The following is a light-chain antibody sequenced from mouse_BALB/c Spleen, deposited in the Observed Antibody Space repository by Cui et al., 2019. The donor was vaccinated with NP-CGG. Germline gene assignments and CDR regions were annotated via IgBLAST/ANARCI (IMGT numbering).Light chain of an antibody. Sequence: QALVNQESALTPPPGETVTLTCRSSTGAVTTSNYANWVQEKPDHLFTGLIGGTNNRAPGVPARFSGSLIGDKAALTITGAQTEDEAIYFCALWYSNHWVFGGGTKLTVL. V-gene: IGLV1*01. CDR2: GTN. J-gene: IGLJ1*01. CDR1: TGAVTTSNY. CDR3: ALWYSNHWV.